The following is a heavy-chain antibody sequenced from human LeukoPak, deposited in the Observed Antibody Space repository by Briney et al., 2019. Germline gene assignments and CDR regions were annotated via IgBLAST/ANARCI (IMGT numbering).Heavy chain of an antibody. CDR3: ARVPVTARGHYYYYYMDV. CDR1: GGTFSSYA. CDR2: IIPIFGTA. V-gene: IGHV1-69*05. Sequence: SVKVSCKASGGTFSSYAISWVRQAPGQGLEWMGGIIPIFGTANYAQKFQGRVTITTDESTSTAYMELSSLRSEDTAVYYCARVPVTARGHYYYYYMDVWGKGTTVTVSS. J-gene: IGHJ6*03. D-gene: IGHD2-21*02.